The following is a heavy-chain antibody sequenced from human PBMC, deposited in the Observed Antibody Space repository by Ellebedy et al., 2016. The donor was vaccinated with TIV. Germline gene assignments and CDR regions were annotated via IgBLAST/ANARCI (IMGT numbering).Heavy chain of an antibody. Sequence: PGGSLRLSCAASGFTFSSFGMNWVRQPSGQGLEWVAHISSSGATIYYADSVKGRFTISRDNAKNSLYLQMNSLRDEDTAVYHCVRRAVDYWGQGTLVTVSS. CDR3: VRRAVDY. CDR1: GFTFSSFG. V-gene: IGHV3-48*02. CDR2: ISSSGATI. J-gene: IGHJ4*02.